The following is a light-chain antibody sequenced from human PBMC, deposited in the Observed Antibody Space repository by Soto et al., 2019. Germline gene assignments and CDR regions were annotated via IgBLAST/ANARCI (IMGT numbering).Light chain of an antibody. CDR1: NSNLGAGYD. Sequence: QSVLTQPPSVSGAPGQRVTISCTGNNSNLGAGYDVHWYQQVPGKAPKLLIFGSSDRASGVPDRFSGSKSGTSASLAITGLQADDEATYFCQSYDKSLSGSVFGGGTKVTVL. CDR2: GSS. J-gene: IGLJ3*02. CDR3: QSYDKSLSGSV. V-gene: IGLV1-40*01.